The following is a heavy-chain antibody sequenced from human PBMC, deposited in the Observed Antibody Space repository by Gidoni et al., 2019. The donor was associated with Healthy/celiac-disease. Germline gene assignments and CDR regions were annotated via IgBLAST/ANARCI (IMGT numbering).Heavy chain of an antibody. V-gene: IGHV3-73*02. CDR3: TRREGLSGAVAMFDY. Sequence: EVQLVESGGGLVQPGGSLKLSCAASGFTFSGSAMHWVGQASGKGLEWVGRIRSKANSYATAYAASVKGRFTISRDDSKNTAYLQMNSLKTEDTAVYYCTRREGLSGAVAMFDYWGQGTLVTVSS. CDR1: GFTFSGSA. J-gene: IGHJ4*02. CDR2: IRSKANSYAT. D-gene: IGHD6-19*01.